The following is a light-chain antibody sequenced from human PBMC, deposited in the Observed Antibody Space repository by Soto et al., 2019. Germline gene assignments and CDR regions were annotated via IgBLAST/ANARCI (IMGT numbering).Light chain of an antibody. CDR2: GAS. CDR3: QQYGRSPLMYT. Sequence: EVVLTQSPDTLSLSPGERATLSCRASQSVTSNYLAWYQQKPGQAPRLLIYGASSRATGIPDRFSGSGSGTDSTLTISGLEPEDFAVYYCQQYGRSPLMYTFGQGTKLEIK. J-gene: IGKJ2*01. V-gene: IGKV3-20*01. CDR1: QSVTSNY.